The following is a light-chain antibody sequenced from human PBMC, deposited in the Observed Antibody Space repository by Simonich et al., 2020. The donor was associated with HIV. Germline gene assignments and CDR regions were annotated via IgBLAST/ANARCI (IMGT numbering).Light chain of an antibody. CDR2: EDN. CDR3: QSYDSSNQV. V-gene: IGLV6-57*03. CDR1: SGSIASNY. Sequence: FMLTQPHSVSESPGKTVTISCTRSSGSIASNYVQWYQQRPGSAPTIVIYEDNHRPSGVPDRFSGSIDSSSNSASLTISGLKTEDEADYYCQSYDSSNQVFGGGTKLTVL. J-gene: IGLJ3*02.